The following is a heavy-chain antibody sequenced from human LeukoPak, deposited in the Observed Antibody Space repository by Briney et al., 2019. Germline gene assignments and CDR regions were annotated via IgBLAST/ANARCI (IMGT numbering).Heavy chain of an antibody. J-gene: IGHJ5*02. D-gene: IGHD6-19*01. V-gene: IGHV4-59*08. CDR1: GGSISSYY. CDR2: IYYSGST. CDR3: ARGGAVAGRYNWFDP. Sequence: SETLSLTCTVSGGSISSYYWSWIRQPPGKGLEWIGYIYYSGSTNYNPSLKSRVTISVDTSKNQFSLKLSSVTAADTAVYYCARGGAVAGRYNWFDPRGQGTLVTVSS.